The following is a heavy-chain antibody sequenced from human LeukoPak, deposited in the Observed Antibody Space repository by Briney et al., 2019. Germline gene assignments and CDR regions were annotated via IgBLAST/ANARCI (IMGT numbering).Heavy chain of an antibody. CDR1: GFTFSRYS. CDR3: ARDLIATSLDAFDI. V-gene: IGHV3-21*01. D-gene: IGHD2-15*01. CDR2: ISGGSDYI. Sequence: GGSLRLSCAASGFTFSRYSINWVRQAPGKGLEWVSSISGGSDYIYYADSVKGRFTISRDNAKNSLYLQMNGLSAEDTAVYYCARDLIATSLDAFDIWGQGTMVTVSS. J-gene: IGHJ3*02.